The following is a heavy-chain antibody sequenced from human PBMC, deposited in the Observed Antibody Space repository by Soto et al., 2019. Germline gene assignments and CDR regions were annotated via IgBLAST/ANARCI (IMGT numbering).Heavy chain of an antibody. D-gene: IGHD5-12*01. CDR2: IYYSGST. CDR3: ASIKIEGPVTIIVATIHQRLNYYYYMDV. CDR1: GGSISSGGYY. Sequence: KASETLSLTCTVSGGSISSGGYYWSWIRQHPGKGLEWIGYIYYSGSTYYNPSLKSRVAISVDTSKNQFSLKLSSVTAADTAVYYCASIKIEGPVTIIVATIHQRLNYYYYMDVWGKGTTVTVSS. J-gene: IGHJ6*03. V-gene: IGHV4-31*02.